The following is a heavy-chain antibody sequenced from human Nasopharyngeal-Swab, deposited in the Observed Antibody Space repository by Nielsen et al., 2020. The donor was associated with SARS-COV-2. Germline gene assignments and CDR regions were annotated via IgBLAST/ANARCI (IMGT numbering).Heavy chain of an antibody. D-gene: IGHD3-16*02. CDR2: IYYSGST. V-gene: IGHV4-59*08. CDR3: ARHANYDYVWGSYRPHDAFDI. J-gene: IGHJ3*02. Sequence: SETLSLTCTVSGGSISSYYWSWIRQPPGKGLEWIGYIYYSGSTNYNPSLKSRVTISVDTSKNQSSLKLSSVTAADTTVYYCARHANYDYVWGSYRPHDAFDIWGQGTMVTVSS. CDR1: GGSISSYY.